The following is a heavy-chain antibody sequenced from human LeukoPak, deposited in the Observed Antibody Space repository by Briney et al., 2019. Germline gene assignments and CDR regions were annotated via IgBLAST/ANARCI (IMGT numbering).Heavy chain of an antibody. D-gene: IGHD3-22*01. CDR1: GGSFSGYY. Sequence: PSETLSLTCAVYGGSFSGYYWSWIRQPPGKGLEWIGSIYYSGSTYYNPSLKSRVTISVDTSKNQFSLKLSSVTAADTAVYYCARPYDSSAYYYLWGQGTLVTVSS. J-gene: IGHJ5*02. V-gene: IGHV4-34*01. CDR2: IYYSGST. CDR3: ARPYDSSAYYYL.